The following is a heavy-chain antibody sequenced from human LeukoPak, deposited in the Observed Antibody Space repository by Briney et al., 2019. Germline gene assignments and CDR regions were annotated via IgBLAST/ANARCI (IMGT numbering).Heavy chain of an antibody. D-gene: IGHD3-10*01. V-gene: IGHV4-34*01. CDR1: GGSFSGYY. CDR3: ARGLGSGSYYRLSLWFDP. Sequence: SETLSLTCAVYGGSFSGYYWSWIREPPGKGLEWIGEINHSGSTNYNPSLKSRVTISVDTSKNQFSLKLSSVTAADTAVYYCARGLGSGSYYRLSLWFDPWGQGTLVTVSS. J-gene: IGHJ5*02. CDR2: INHSGST.